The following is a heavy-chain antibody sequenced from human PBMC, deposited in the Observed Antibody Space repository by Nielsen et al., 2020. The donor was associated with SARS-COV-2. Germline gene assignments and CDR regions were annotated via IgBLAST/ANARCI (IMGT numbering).Heavy chain of an antibody. D-gene: IGHD6-19*01. V-gene: IGHV3-30*03. Sequence: GESLKISCAASGFTFSSYGMHWVRQAPGKGLEWVAVISYDGSNKYYADSVKGRFTISRDNSKNTLYLQMNSLRAEDTAVYYCARGRDSSGWDTSDYWGQGTLVTVSS. CDR2: ISYDGSNK. CDR1: GFTFSSYG. CDR3: ARGRDSSGWDTSDY. J-gene: IGHJ4*02.